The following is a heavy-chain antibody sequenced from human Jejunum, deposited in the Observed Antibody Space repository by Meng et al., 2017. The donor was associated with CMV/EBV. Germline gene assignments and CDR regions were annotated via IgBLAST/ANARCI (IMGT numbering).Heavy chain of an antibody. CDR1: GITFSNFA. V-gene: IGHV3-23*01. Sequence: WAASGITFSNFAMSWVRQVPGKGLEWLSVISGSGGSIFYADSVKGRFTISRDNSKNTLYLQMNGLRAEDTAVYYCANLYSSSHFDYWGQGTLVTVSS. CDR2: ISGSGGSI. J-gene: IGHJ4*02. D-gene: IGHD6-6*01. CDR3: ANLYSSSHFDY.